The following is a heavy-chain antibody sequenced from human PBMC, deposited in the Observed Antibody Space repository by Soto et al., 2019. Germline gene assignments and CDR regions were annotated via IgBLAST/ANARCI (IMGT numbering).Heavy chain of an antibody. V-gene: IGHV1-18*01. Sequence: GASVKVSCKASGYTFTSYGISWVRQAPGQGLEWMGWISAYNGNTNYAQKLQGRVTMTTDTSTSTAYMELRSLRSDDTAVYYCARDLPFDTIFGVVTRFDYWGQGTLVTVSS. CDR1: GYTFTSYG. CDR2: ISAYNGNT. CDR3: ARDLPFDTIFGVVTRFDY. J-gene: IGHJ4*02. D-gene: IGHD3-3*01.